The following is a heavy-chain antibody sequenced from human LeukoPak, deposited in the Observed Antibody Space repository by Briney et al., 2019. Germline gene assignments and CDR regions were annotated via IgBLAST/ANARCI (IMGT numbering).Heavy chain of an antibody. D-gene: IGHD6-13*01. J-gene: IGHJ4*02. CDR3: ARALYSSSWYVNGY. Sequence: ASVKVSCKASGYTFTSYYMHWVRQAPGQGLEWMGWINPNSGGTNYAQKFQGRVTMTRDTSISTAYMELSRLRSDDTAVYYCARALYSSSWYVNGYWGQGTMVTVSS. CDR1: GYTFTSYY. V-gene: IGHV1-2*02. CDR2: INPNSGGT.